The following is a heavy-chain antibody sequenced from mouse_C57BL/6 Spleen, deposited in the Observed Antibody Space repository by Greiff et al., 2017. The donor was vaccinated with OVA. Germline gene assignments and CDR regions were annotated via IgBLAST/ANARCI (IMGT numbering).Heavy chain of an antibody. D-gene: IGHD2-3*01. Sequence: QVQLKESGPELVKPGASVKISCKASGYAFSSSWMNWVKQRPGKGLEWIGRIYPGDGDTNYNGKFKGKATLTADKSSSTAYMQLSSLTSEDSAVYFCASDGYYPYYAMDYWGQGTSVTVSS. CDR1: GYAFSSSW. J-gene: IGHJ4*01. V-gene: IGHV1-82*01. CDR2: IYPGDGDT. CDR3: ASDGYYPYYAMDY.